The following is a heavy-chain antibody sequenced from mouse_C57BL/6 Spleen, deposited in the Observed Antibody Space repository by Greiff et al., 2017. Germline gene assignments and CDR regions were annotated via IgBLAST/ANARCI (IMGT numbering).Heavy chain of an antibody. CDR1: GFNIKDYY. V-gene: IGHV14-2*01. Sequence: VQLQQSGAELVKPGASVKLSCTASGFNIKDYYMHWVKQRTEQGLEWIGRIDPEDGETKYAPKFQGKATITADTSSNTAYLQLSSLTSEDTAVYYCARSGGSIYDGYYNWYFDVWGTGTTVTVSS. D-gene: IGHD2-3*01. J-gene: IGHJ1*03. CDR3: ARSGGSIYDGYYNWYFDV. CDR2: IDPEDGET.